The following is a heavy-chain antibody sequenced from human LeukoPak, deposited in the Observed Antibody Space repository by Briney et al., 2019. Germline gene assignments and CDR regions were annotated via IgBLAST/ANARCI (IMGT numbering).Heavy chain of an antibody. D-gene: IGHD6-19*01. J-gene: IGHJ4*02. Sequence: GGSLRISCAASGFTFSTYWMTWVRQSPGKGLEWVANIKQDGSEKYYVDSVGGRFTISRDNTKNSLYLQMNSLRAEDMALYYCVSSNSGWYYFDYWGQGTPVTVSS. CDR1: GFTFSTYW. CDR3: VSSNSGWYYFDY. CDR2: IKQDGSEK. V-gene: IGHV3-7*01.